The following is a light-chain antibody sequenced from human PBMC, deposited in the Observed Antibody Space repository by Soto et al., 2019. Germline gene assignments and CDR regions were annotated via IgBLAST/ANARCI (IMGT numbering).Light chain of an antibody. CDR1: QTISTW. CDR3: QQYTNTNNPWM. J-gene: IGKJ1*01. Sequence: IQVYQSPPTLSATVGDRVTITCRAIQTISTWMAWYQQKPGKAPKLLVYDASTLQSGVASRFSGSGSGTEFTLIISGLQPDDSATYYCQQYTNTNNPWMFGQGTKVDIK. CDR2: DAS. V-gene: IGKV1-5*01.